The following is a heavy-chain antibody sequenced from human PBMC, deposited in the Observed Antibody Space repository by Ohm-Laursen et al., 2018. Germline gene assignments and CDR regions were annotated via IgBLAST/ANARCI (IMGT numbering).Heavy chain of an antibody. Sequence: SLRLSCAASGFTFDDYAMHWVRHAPGKGLEWVSGISWNSGSIGYADSVKGRFTISRDNAKNLLYLQLNSLRVEDTAVYYCARDSSRRAREGGMDVWDQGTMVTVSS. CDR3: ARDSSRRAREGGMDV. V-gene: IGHV3-9*01. J-gene: IGHJ6*02. CDR1: GFTFDDYA. D-gene: IGHD6-6*01. CDR2: ISWNSGSI.